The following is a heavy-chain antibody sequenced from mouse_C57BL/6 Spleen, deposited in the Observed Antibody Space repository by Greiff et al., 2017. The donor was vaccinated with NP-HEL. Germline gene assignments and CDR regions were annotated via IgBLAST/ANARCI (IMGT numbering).Heavy chain of an antibody. Sequence: EVKLVDSGGGLVKPGGSLKLSCAASGFTFSDYGMHWVRQAPEKGLEWVAYISSGSSTIYYADTVKGRFTISRDNAKNTLFLQMTSLRSEDTAMYYCARDYYGSSWYFDVWGTGTTVTVSS. J-gene: IGHJ1*03. D-gene: IGHD1-1*01. CDR2: ISSGSSTI. V-gene: IGHV5-17*01. CDR1: GFTFSDYG. CDR3: ARDYYGSSWYFDV.